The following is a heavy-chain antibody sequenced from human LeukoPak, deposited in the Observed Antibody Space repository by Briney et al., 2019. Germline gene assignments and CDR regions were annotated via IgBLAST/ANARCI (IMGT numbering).Heavy chain of an antibody. CDR3: ARTFYYGDYDWYFDL. D-gene: IGHD4-17*01. CDR2: IYISGST. J-gene: IGHJ2*01. V-gene: IGHV4-61*02. CDR1: GASISSASYY. Sequence: TSETLSLTCTVSGASISSASYYWSWIRQPAGKGLEWIGRIYISGSTNYNPSLKSRVTISVDTSKNHFSLKLSSVTAADTAVYYCARTFYYGDYDWYFDLWGRGTLVTVSS.